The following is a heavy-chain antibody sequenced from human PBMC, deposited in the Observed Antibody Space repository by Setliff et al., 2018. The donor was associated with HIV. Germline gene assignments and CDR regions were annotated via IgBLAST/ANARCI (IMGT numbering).Heavy chain of an antibody. D-gene: IGHD1-26*01. V-gene: IGHV3-48*01. J-gene: IGHJ4*02. CDR3: ARGPVVGATFFDY. CDR2: ISSSSSTI. CDR1: GFTFSSYS. Sequence: PGGSLRLSCAASGFTFSSYSMNWVRQAPGKGLEWVSYISSSSSTIYYADSVKGRFTISRDNAKNSLYLQMNSLRAEDTAVYYCARGPVVGATFFDYWGQGTLVTVSS.